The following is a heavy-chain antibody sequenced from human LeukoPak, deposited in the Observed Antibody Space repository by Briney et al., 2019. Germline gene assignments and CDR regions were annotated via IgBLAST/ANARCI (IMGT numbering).Heavy chain of an antibody. V-gene: IGHV3-23*01. CDR2: ITASGSST. D-gene: IGHD6-6*01. J-gene: IGHJ4*02. Sequence: GGSLRLSCAASGFTFSRYWMTWVRQAPGKGLDWVATITASGSSTFHADSVKGRFTISRDNSKNTLYLLVDSLRAEDTAIYYCAKDVSSLRWYLDSWGQGVPVTVSS. CDR1: GFTFSRYW. CDR3: AKDVSSLRWYLDS.